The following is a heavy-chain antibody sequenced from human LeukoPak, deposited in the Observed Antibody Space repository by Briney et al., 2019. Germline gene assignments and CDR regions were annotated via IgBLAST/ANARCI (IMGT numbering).Heavy chain of an antibody. V-gene: IGHV4-39*07. Sequence: KTSETLSLTCTVSGGSISSGGYYWSWIRQPPGKGLEWIGEINHSGSTNYNPSLKSRVTISVDTSKNQFSLKLSSVTAADTAVYYCARDEPNCSSTSCYEDYDFWSGYYVVYWGQGTLVTVSS. CDR3: ARDEPNCSSTSCYEDYDFWSGYYVVY. J-gene: IGHJ4*02. CDR2: INHSGST. CDR1: GGSISSGGYY. D-gene: IGHD3-3*01.